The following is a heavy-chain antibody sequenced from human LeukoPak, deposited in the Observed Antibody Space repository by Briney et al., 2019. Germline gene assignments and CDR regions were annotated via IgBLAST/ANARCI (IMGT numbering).Heavy chain of an antibody. J-gene: IGHJ4*02. D-gene: IGHD2-2*01. Sequence: ASVKVSCKASGYTFTSYGISWVRQAPGQGLEWMGWISAYNGNTNYAQKLQGRVTMTTDTSTSTAYMELRSLRSDDTAVYYCARVREYCSSTSCSQLDYWGQGTLVTVSS. V-gene: IGHV1-18*01. CDR2: ISAYNGNT. CDR1: GYTFTSYG. CDR3: ARVREYCSSTSCSQLDY.